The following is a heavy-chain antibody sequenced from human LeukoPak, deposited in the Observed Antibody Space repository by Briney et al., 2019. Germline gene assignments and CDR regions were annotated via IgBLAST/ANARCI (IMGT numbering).Heavy chain of an antibody. Sequence: ASVKVSCKASGYTFTGYYMHWVRQAPGQGLEWMGWINPNSGGTNYAQKFQGRVTMTRDTSISTAYMELSRLRSDDTAVYYCARFLGIAAAGNFDYWGQGTLVPVSS. D-gene: IGHD6-13*01. CDR2: INPNSGGT. V-gene: IGHV1-2*02. CDR1: GYTFTGYY. J-gene: IGHJ4*02. CDR3: ARFLGIAAAGNFDY.